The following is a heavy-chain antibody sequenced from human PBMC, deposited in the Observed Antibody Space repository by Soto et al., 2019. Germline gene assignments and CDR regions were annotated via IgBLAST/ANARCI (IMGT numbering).Heavy chain of an antibody. CDR1: GFTFSRYG. CDR2: IWYDGSNK. CDR3: ALYIEFVDTVSTMVHHYSFSGMDV. Sequence: VQVVESGGGVVQAGRSLRLSCEVSGFTFSRYGMHWVRQAPGKGLEWVAFIWYDGSNKNYGDSLKGRFTVSRDDLENTVYLQMKGLRAEDVAVYYSALYIEFVDTVSTMVHHYSFSGMDVWGQRTTVTVSS. J-gene: IGHJ6*02. D-gene: IGHD5-12*01. V-gene: IGHV3-33*03.